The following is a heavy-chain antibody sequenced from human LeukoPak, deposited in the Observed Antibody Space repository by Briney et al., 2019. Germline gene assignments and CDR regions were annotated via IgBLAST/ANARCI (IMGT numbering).Heavy chain of an antibody. CDR3: ARQSITMGPDY. V-gene: IGHV4-34*01. J-gene: IGHJ4*02. CDR2: INHSGST. D-gene: IGHD3-10*01. CDR1: GGSFSGYY. Sequence: SETLSLTCAVYGGSFSGYYWSWIRQPPGKGLEWIGEINHSGSTNYNPSLKSRVTISVDTSKNQFSLKLSSVTAADTAVYYCARQSITMGPDYWGQGTLVTVSS.